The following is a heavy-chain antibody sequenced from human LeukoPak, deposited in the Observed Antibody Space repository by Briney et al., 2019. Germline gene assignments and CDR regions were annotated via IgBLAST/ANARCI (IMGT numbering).Heavy chain of an antibody. CDR2: IYTSGST. Sequence: SQTQSLTCTVSGGSISSGSYYWSWIRQPAGKGLEWIGRIYTSGSTNHNPSLKSRVTISVDTSKNQFSLKLSSVTAADTALYYCARDSLLPSAMGYYYMDVWGKGTTVTVSS. V-gene: IGHV4-61*02. D-gene: IGHD2-2*01. CDR1: GGSISSGSYY. CDR3: ARDSLLPSAMGYYYMDV. J-gene: IGHJ6*03.